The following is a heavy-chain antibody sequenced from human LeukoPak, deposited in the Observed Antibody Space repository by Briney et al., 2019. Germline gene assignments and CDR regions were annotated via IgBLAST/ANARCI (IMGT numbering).Heavy chain of an antibody. CDR1: GFTFSSYA. J-gene: IGHJ5*02. V-gene: IGHV3-30*01. D-gene: IGHD2-2*02. CDR3: ARVSVPAAIRSKYNWFDP. Sequence: GGSLRLSCAVSGFTFSSYAMHWVRQAPGKGLEWVAVISYDGSNKYYADSVKGRFTISRDNSKNTLYLQMNSLRAEDTAVYYCARVSVPAAIRSKYNWFDPWGQGTLVTVSS. CDR2: ISYDGSNK.